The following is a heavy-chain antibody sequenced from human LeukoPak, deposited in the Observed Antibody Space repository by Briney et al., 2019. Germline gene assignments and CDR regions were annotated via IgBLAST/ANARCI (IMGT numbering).Heavy chain of an antibody. D-gene: IGHD2-8*02. CDR2: IDSDGITT. CDR3: TRVQAGRSGLMDV. V-gene: IGHV3-74*01. Sequence: GGSLRLSCAASGFTLSGYWMHWVRQAPGEGLVWVSRIDSDGITTNYADSVKGRFTTSRDNARNTLYLQMNSLTAEGTALYYCTRVQAGRSGLMDVWGRGTTVTVSS. CDR1: GFTLSGYW. J-gene: IGHJ6*02.